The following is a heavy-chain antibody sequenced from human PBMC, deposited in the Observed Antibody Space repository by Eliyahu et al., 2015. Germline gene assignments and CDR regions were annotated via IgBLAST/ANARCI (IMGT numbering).Heavy chain of an antibody. J-gene: IGHJ4*02. V-gene: IGHV4-4*07. CDR2: VLKTGTT. CDR1: RGXISSDY. Sequence: QVQLQESGPGLVKPSETLSLTCTXSRGXISSDYWTWIRQPAGKGLEWMGRVLKTGTTNYNPSLKSRLTMSLDTSKNQFSLKLTSVTVADTAVYYCARQRASPPYYFDYWGQGTLVIVSS. CDR3: ARQRASPPYYFDY.